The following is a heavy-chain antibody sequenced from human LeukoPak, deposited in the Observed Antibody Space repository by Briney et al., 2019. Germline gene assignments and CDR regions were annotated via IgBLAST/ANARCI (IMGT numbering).Heavy chain of an antibody. CDR2: IIPIFGTA. D-gene: IGHD4-17*01. V-gene: IGHV1-69*05. Sequence: SVKVSCKASGGTFSSYAISWVRQAPGQGLEWMGGIIPIFGTANYAQKFQGRVTITTDTSTSTAYMELRSLRSDDTAVYYCARDSLDYAIDYWGQGTLVTVSS. CDR3: ARDSLDYAIDY. J-gene: IGHJ4*02. CDR1: GGTFSSYA.